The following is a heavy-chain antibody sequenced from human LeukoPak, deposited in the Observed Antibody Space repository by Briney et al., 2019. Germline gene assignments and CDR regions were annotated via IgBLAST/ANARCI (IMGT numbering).Heavy chain of an antibody. CDR1: GFTFRSYE. J-gene: IGHJ4*02. D-gene: IGHD6-13*01. Sequence: PGGSLRLSCAASGFTFRSYEMNWVRQAPGKGLEWVSYITSSGNTIYYADSVKGRFTISRDNAKNSLYLQMNSLRAEDTAIYYCARDLSSSSWPKFYFDYWGQGTLVTVSS. CDR2: ITSSGNTI. CDR3: ARDLSSSSWPKFYFDY. V-gene: IGHV3-48*03.